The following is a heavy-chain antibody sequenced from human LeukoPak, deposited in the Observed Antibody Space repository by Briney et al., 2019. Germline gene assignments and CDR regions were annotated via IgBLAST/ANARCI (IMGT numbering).Heavy chain of an antibody. V-gene: IGHV3-53*01. CDR2: TYSDGRT. CDR1: GFSVSSTY. J-gene: IGHJ4*02. D-gene: IGHD5-18*01. CDR3: AKDKGVDTAIFDY. Sequence: GGSLRLSCVASGFSVSSTYMSWVRQAPGKGLEWVSVTYSDGRTYYAESVQGRFTISRDNSKNMLYLQMNSLRAEDTAVYYCAKDKGVDTAIFDYWGQGTLVTVSS.